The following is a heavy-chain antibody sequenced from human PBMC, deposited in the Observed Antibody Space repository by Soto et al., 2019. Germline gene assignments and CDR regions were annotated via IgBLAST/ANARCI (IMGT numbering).Heavy chain of an antibody. CDR1: GFSFSGYS. V-gene: IGHV3-21*02. D-gene: IGHD1-7*01. CDR3: EKSGGRRRRENWNSGDFYYGMDV. Sequence: EVQLVESGGGLVKPGGSLRLSCVASGFSFSGYSMNWVRQAPGKGLEWVSSISSGSTYIYYTDSVKGRFTISRDNAKNSMYLQVNSLGVDDTAVYYCEKSGGRRRRENWNSGDFYYGMDVWGQGTTDTVSS. CDR2: ISSGSTYI. J-gene: IGHJ6*02.